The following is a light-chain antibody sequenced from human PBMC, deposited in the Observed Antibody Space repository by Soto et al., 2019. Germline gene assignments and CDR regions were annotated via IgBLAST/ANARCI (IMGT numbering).Light chain of an antibody. Sequence: QSVLTQPPSASGTPGQRVTISCSGSSSNIGSNSVYWYHQLPGTAPQLLIYGSDERPSVGPDRFSGCTAGTSASLAIRGLQSEDEADYYCAAWDDSRNGVLFGGGTKLTVL. CDR1: SSNIGSNS. CDR3: AAWDDSRNGVL. J-gene: IGLJ3*02. V-gene: IGLV1-44*01. CDR2: GSD.